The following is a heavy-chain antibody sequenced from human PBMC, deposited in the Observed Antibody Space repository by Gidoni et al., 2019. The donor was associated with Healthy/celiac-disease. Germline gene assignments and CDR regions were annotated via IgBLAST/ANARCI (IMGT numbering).Heavy chain of an antibody. CDR1: GLPFSSYD. V-gene: IGHV3-13*04. CDR3: ARGYSSGWYSGADAFDI. J-gene: IGHJ3*02. CDR2: IGTAGDT. Sequence: EVQLVESGGGLVQPGGSLRLSCAASGLPFSSYDMHWVRQATGKGLEWVSAIGTAGDTYYPGSVKGRFTISRENAKNSLYLQMNSLRAGDTAVYYCARGYSSGWYSGADAFDIWGQGTMVTVSS. D-gene: IGHD6-19*01.